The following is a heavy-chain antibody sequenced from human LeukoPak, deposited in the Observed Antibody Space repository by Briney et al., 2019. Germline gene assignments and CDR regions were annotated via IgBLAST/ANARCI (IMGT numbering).Heavy chain of an antibody. Sequence: ASVKVSCKASGHTLTSYYMHWVRQAPGQGLEWMGIINPSGGSTSYAQKFQGRVTMTRDMSTSTVYMELSSLRSEDTAVYYCARDALGSDPMNWFDPWGQGTLVTVSS. J-gene: IGHJ5*02. CDR1: GHTLTSYY. V-gene: IGHV1-46*01. CDR3: ARDALGSDPMNWFDP. CDR2: INPSGGST.